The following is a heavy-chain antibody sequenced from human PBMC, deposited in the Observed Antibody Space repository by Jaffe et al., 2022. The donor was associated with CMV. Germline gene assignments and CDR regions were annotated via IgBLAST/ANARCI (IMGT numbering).Heavy chain of an antibody. Sequence: EVQLVESGGGVILPGGSLRLSCAASGFTVNKYYLSWVRQAPGKGLEWVSVIYSGDDTYYADSVKGRFTISRDNSKNTVYLQMNSLRAEDTAVYYCARDLLRGEYGMDVWGQGTTVTVSS. CDR2: IYSGDDT. CDR1: GFTVNKYY. J-gene: IGHJ6*02. CDR3: ARDLLRGEYGMDV. V-gene: IGHV3-53*01.